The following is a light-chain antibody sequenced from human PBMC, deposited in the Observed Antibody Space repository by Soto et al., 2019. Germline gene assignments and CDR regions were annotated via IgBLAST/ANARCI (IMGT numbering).Light chain of an antibody. Sequence: EIVLTQSPGTLSLSPGERATLSCRASQSVSSRYLAWYQQKPGQAPRLLIYGASSRATGIPDRFSGSGSGTDFTLTINRLQPDDFATYYCQHYTLYSAPFGQGTRV. J-gene: IGKJ5*01. CDR3: QHYTLYSAP. V-gene: IGKV3-20*01. CDR1: QSVSSRY. CDR2: GAS.